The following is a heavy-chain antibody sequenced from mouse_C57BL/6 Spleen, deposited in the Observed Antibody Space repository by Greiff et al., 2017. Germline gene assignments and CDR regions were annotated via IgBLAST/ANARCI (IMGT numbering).Heavy chain of an antibody. Sequence: VQLQESGAELVKPGASVKISCKASGYAFSSYWMNWVKQRPGKGLEWIGQIYPGDGDTNYNGKFKGKATLTADKSSSTAYMQLSSLTSEDSAVYFCARYPDSSGPAWFAYWGQGTLVTVSA. CDR2: IYPGDGDT. V-gene: IGHV1-80*01. CDR1: GYAFSSYW. CDR3: ARYPDSSGPAWFAY. J-gene: IGHJ3*01. D-gene: IGHD3-2*02.